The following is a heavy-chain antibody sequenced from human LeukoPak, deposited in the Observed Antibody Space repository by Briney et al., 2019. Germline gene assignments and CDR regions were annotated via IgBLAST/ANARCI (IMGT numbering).Heavy chain of an antibody. V-gene: IGHV4-39*01. CDR3: ATRTVTDFDY. CDR1: GGSISSSSYY. Sequence: KSSETLSLTCTVSGGSISSSSYYWGWIRQPPGKGLEWIGSIYYSGSTYYNPSLKSRVTISVDTSKNQFSLKLSSVTAADTAVYYCATRTVTDFDYWGQGTLVTVSS. CDR2: IYYSGST. J-gene: IGHJ4*02. D-gene: IGHD4-11*01.